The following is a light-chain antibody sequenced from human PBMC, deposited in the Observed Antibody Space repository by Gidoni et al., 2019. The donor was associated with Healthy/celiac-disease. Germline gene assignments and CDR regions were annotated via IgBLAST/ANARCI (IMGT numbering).Light chain of an antibody. J-gene: IGLJ1*01. CDR3: SSYTSSSIPYV. CDR1: SSVVGGYNY. Sequence: QSALTQPASVSGSPGQSITISCTGTSSVVGGYNYVSWYQQHPGKAPKLMIYDVSNRPSGVSNRFSGSKSGNTASLTISGLQAEDEADYYCSSYTSSSIPYVFGTGTKVTVL. CDR2: DVS. V-gene: IGLV2-14*03.